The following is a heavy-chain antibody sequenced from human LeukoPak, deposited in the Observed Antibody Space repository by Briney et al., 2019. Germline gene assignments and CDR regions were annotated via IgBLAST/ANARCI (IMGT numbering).Heavy chain of an antibody. J-gene: IGHJ4*02. CDR1: GYTFTNYG. CDR3: ARVGYDILTGYLRGHFDY. CDR2: ISAYNGNT. D-gene: IGHD3-9*01. V-gene: IGHV1-18*01. Sequence: ASVKVSCKASGYTFTNYGISWVRQAPGQGLEWMGWISAYNGNTNYAQKLQGGVTMTTDTSTSTAYMELRSLRSDDTAVYYCARVGYDILTGYLRGHFDYWGQGTLVTVSS.